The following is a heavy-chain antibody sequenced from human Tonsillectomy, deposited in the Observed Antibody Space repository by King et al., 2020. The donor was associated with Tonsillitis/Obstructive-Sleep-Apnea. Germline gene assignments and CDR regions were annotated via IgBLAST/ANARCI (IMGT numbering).Heavy chain of an antibody. D-gene: IGHD2-2*01. CDR2: IYYSGST. V-gene: IGHV4-59*01. J-gene: IGHJ6*03. Sequence: QLQESGPGLVKPSETLSLTCIVSGGSISSYYWSWIRQPPGKGLEWIGYIYYSGSTNYNPSLKSRVTISVDTSKNQFSLKRSSVTAADTAVYYCARVVYQLLGDYYYYMDVWGKGTTVTVSS. CDR1: GGSISSYY. CDR3: ARVVYQLLGDYYYYMDV.